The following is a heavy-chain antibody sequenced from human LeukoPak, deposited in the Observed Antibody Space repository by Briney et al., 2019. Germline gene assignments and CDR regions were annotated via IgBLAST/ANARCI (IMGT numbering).Heavy chain of an antibody. V-gene: IGHV1-69*05. CDR3: ATGGPHRYCSSTSCYIDY. J-gene: IGHJ4*02. D-gene: IGHD2-2*02. CDR2: IIPIFGTA. Sequence: SVKVSCKASGGTFSSYAISWVRQAPGQGLEWMGRIIPIFGTANYAQKFQGRVTITTDESTSTAYMELSSLRSEDTAVYYCATGGPHRYCSSTSCYIDYWGQGTLVTVSS. CDR1: GGTFSSYA.